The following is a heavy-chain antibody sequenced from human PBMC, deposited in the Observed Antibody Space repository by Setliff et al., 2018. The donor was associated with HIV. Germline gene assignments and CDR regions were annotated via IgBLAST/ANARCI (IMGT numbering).Heavy chain of an antibody. V-gene: IGHV3-23*01. Sequence: PGGSLRLSCAASGFTFSGYSMTWVRQAPGKGLEWVSAISGSNKYYADSVKGRFTISRDNSKNTLYLQMNSLRAEDTAVYYCARDREDPYYYYGMDVCGQGTTVTVSS. CDR3: ARDREDPYYYYGMDV. CDR1: GFTFSGYS. CDR2: ISGSNK. J-gene: IGHJ6*02.